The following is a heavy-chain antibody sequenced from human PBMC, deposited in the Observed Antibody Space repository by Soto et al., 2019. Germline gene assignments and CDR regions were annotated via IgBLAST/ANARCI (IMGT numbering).Heavy chain of an antibody. Sequence: QLQLQESGPGLVKPSETLSLTCTVSGGSISSSSYYWGWIRQPPGKGLEWIGSIYYSGSTYYNPSLKSRVTISVDTSKNQCSLKLSSVTAADTAVYYCARLVTCSGGSCYSWADAFDIWGQGTMVTVSS. J-gene: IGHJ3*02. D-gene: IGHD2-15*01. CDR3: ARLVTCSGGSCYSWADAFDI. CDR1: GGSISSSSYY. V-gene: IGHV4-39*01. CDR2: IYYSGST.